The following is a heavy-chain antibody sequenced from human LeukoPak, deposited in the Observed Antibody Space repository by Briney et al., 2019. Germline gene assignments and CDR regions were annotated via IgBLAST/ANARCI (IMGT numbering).Heavy chain of an antibody. D-gene: IGHD4-17*01. J-gene: IGHJ4*02. Sequence: SETLSLTCTVSGGSISTSRYYWGWIRQPPGKGLEWIGSIYYSGTTYYNPSLKSRVTISVDTSKNQFSLKLSSVTAADTAVYYCASLDYYGDYESSTGSYYFDYWGQGTLVTVSS. CDR2: IYYSGTT. V-gene: IGHV4-39*01. CDR1: GGSISTSRYY. CDR3: ASLDYYGDYESSTGSYYFDY.